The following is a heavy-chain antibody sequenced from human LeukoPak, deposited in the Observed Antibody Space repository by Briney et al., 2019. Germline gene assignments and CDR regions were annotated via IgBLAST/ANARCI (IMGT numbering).Heavy chain of an antibody. D-gene: IGHD2-2*01. CDR3: ATCSSTSCYHYYYYMDV. CDR2: IKQDGSEK. Sequence: GGSLRLSCAAPGFTFSSYWMSWVRQAPGKGLEWVANIKQDGSEKYYVDSVKGRFTISRDNAKNSLYLQMNSLRAEDTAVYYCATCSSTSCYHYYYYMDVWGKGTTVTVSS. J-gene: IGHJ6*03. CDR1: GFTFSSYW. V-gene: IGHV3-7*01.